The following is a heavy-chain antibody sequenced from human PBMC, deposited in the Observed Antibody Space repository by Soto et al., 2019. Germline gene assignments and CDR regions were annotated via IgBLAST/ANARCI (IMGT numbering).Heavy chain of an antibody. CDR1: GFTFSTYW. CDR2: IKGDGSSL. V-gene: IGHV3-74*01. CDR3: ARGLKNYYGVDV. J-gene: IGHJ6*02. Sequence: EVKVVESGGGLVQPGGSLRLSCVASGFTFSTYWMHWVRQVPGKGPVWVSRIKGDGSSLSYADSVKGRFTISRDNFENTVYLQMGSLRADDTAVYYCARGLKNYYGVDVWGQGTTVTVSS.